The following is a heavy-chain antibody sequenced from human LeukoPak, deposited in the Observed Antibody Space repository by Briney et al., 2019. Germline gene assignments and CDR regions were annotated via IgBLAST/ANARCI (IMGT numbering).Heavy chain of an antibody. D-gene: IGHD6-6*01. CDR3: ASHPRTSRIAARRGKWFDP. J-gene: IGHJ5*02. V-gene: IGHV4-34*01. CDR2: INHSGST. CDR1: GFTFSSYA. Sequence: GSLRLSCAASGFTFSSYAMSWIRQPPGKGLEWIGEINHSGSTNYNPSLKSRVTISVDTSKNQFSLKLSSVTAADTAVYYCASHPRTSRIAARRGKWFDPWGQGTLVTVSS.